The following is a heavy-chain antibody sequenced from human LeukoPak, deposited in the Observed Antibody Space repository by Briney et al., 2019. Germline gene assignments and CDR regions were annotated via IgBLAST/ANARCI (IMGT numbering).Heavy chain of an antibody. V-gene: IGHV4-39*01. Sequence: PSETLSLTCTVSGGSISSSSYYWGWIRQPPGKGLEWIGSIYYSGSTYYNPSLKSRVTISVDTSKNQFSLKLSSVTAADTAMYYCAGHACNSGSCYAEYFQHWGQGTLVTVSS. J-gene: IGHJ1*01. CDR1: GGSISSSSYY. CDR3: AGHACNSGSCYAEYFQH. D-gene: IGHD2-15*01. CDR2: IYYSGST.